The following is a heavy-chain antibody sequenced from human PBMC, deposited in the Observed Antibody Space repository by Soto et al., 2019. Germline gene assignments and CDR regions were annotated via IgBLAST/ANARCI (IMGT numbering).Heavy chain of an antibody. CDR3: ARLQTIFGIINVFEY. Sequence: PXETLSLSFTVSGGSINSASYYWSWLRQHPGQGLEWIGNIYYSGITNYNPSLKSRVVISIDTSKNHFSLNLSSVTAADTAVYYCARLQTIFGIINVFEYWGQGTLVTSPQ. CDR2: IYYSGIT. J-gene: IGHJ4*02. CDR1: GGSINSASYY. V-gene: IGHV4-31*03. D-gene: IGHD3-3*01.